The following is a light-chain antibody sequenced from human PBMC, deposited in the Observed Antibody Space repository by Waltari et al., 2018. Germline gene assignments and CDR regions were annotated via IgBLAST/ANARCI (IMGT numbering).Light chain of an antibody. Sequence: DIQMTQSPSSLSASVRDRVTFTCRASQNIINFLNWYQHKPGKPPKLLIYAATSLHSGVPSRFSGSGSGTDFTLTITSLQPEDFATYYCQQSYSTPRTFGQGTKLEI. CDR1: QNIINF. CDR2: AAT. J-gene: IGKJ2*02. V-gene: IGKV1-39*01. CDR3: QQSYSTPRT.